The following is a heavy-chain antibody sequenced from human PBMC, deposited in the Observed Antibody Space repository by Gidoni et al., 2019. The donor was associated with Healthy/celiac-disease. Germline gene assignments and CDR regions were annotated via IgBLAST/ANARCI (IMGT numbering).Heavy chain of an antibody. D-gene: IGHD1-26*01. CDR1: GFTFSSYW. CDR2: IKQDGSEK. Sequence: EVQLVESGGGLVQPGGSLRLSGAASGFTFSSYWLTWVRQAPGKGLQLVANIKQDGSEKYYVDSVKGRFTISRDNAKNSLYLQMNSLRAEVTAVYYCAVGIYYYYGMDVWGQGTTVTVSS. J-gene: IGHJ6*02. CDR3: AVGIYYYYGMDV. V-gene: IGHV3-7*01.